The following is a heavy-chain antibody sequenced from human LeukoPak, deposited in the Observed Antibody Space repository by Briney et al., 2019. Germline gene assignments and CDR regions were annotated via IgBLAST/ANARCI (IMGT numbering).Heavy chain of an antibody. CDR1: GFTFSSYA. Sequence: QSGGSLRLSCAASGFTFSSYAMSWVRQAPGKGLEWVSDINGSGGSTYYADSVKGRFTISRDNSKNTLYLQMNSLRAEDTAVYYCAQRIQSAMATGYWGQGTLVTVSS. J-gene: IGHJ4*02. CDR2: INGSGGST. CDR3: AQRIQSAMATGY. V-gene: IGHV3-23*01. D-gene: IGHD5-18*01.